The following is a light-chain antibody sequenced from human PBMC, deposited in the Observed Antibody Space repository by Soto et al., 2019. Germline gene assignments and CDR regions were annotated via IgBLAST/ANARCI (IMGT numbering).Light chain of an antibody. CDR1: SSDVGGYNY. V-gene: IGLV2-11*01. CDR2: DVS. J-gene: IGLJ3*02. Sequence: QSALTQPRSVSGSPGQSVTISCTGTSSDVGGYNYVSWYQQHPGRAPKVMIYDVSRRPSGVPDRFSGSKSGNTASLTISGLQAEDEADYYCCSYADTYTWVFGGGTKLTV. CDR3: CSYADTYTWV.